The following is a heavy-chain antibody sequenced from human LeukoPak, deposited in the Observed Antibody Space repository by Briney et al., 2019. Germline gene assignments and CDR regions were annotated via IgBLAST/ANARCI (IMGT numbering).Heavy chain of an antibody. D-gene: IGHD2-15*01. CDR3: ARGPVVVAAPQPWFDP. J-gene: IGHJ5*02. Sequence: SVKVSCKASGGTFSSYAVSWVRQAPGQGLEWMGRIIPILGIANYAQKFQGRVTITADESTSTAYMELSSLRSEDTAVYYCARGPVVVAAPQPWFDPWGQGTLVTVSS. CDR2: IIPILGIA. CDR1: GGTFSSYA. V-gene: IGHV1-69*04.